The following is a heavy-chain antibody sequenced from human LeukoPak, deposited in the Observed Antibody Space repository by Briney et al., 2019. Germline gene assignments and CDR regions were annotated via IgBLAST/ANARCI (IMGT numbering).Heavy chain of an antibody. CDR1: GYTLTELS. CDR3: VVATIEVRYYFDY. CDR2: MNPNSGNT. D-gene: IGHD5-12*01. J-gene: IGHJ4*02. Sequence: ASVKVSCKVSGYTLTELSMHWVRQATGQGLEWMGWMNPNSGNTGYAQKFQGRVTMTRNTSISTAYMELSSLRSEDTAVYYCVVATIEVRYYFDYWGQGTLVTVSS. V-gene: IGHV1-8*01.